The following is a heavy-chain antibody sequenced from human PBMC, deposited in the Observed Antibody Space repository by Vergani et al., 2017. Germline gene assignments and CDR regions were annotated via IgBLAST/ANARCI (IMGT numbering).Heavy chain of an antibody. D-gene: IGHD4-17*01. CDR3: ARETTVTTIFDY. J-gene: IGHJ4*02. CDR1: GGSFSGYY. V-gene: IGHV4-34*01. Sequence: QVQLQQWGAGLLKPSETLSLTCAVYGGSFSGYYWSWIRQPPGKGLEWIGEINHSGSTNYNPSLKSRVTISVDTSKNQFSLKLSSVTAADTAVYYCARETTVTTIFDYWGQGTLVTVSS. CDR2: INHSGST.